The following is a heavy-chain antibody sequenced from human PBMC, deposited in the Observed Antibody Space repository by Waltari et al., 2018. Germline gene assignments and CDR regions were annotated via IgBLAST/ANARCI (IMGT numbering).Heavy chain of an antibody. CDR1: GYVFPRYG. CDR2: VTGYNGDT. J-gene: IGHJ6*02. V-gene: IGHV1-18*01. D-gene: IGHD3-9*01. CDR3: ARELNYDILSGESIGYGMDV. Sequence: QAQLVQSGTEMQKPGASVKVTCKASGYVFPRYGIRWVRKAPGQGPEWMGWVTGYNGDTNYAQKFQGRVTLTTDTSTSTAYMELRSLRSDDTAVYYCARELNYDILSGESIGYGMDVWGQGTTVTVSS.